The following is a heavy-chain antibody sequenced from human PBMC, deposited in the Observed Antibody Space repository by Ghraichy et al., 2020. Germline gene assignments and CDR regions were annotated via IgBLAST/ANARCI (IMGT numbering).Heavy chain of an antibody. Sequence: SVKVSCKASGGTFSSYAISWVRQAPGQGLEWMGGIIPIFGTANYAQKFQGRVTITADESTSTAYMELSSLRSEDTAVYYCARVSGSYLASLVNWFDPWGQGTLVTVSS. CDR3: ARVSGSYLASLVNWFDP. D-gene: IGHD1-26*01. J-gene: IGHJ5*02. CDR1: GGTFSSYA. V-gene: IGHV1-69*13. CDR2: IIPIFGTA.